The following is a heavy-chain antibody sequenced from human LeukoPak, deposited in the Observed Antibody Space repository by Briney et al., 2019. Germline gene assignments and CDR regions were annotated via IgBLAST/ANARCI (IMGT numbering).Heavy chain of an antibody. V-gene: IGHV3-23*01. CDR3: AGMSSGWPY. J-gene: IGHJ4*02. D-gene: IGHD6-19*01. CDR2: ISGRGGST. Sequence: GSLRLSCAASGFTFNSYAMTWVRQAPGKGLEWVSAISGRGGSTYYADSVKGRFTISRDNSKNTLYLQMNSLRAEDTAVYYCAGMSSGWPYWGQGTLVTVSS. CDR1: GFTFNSYA.